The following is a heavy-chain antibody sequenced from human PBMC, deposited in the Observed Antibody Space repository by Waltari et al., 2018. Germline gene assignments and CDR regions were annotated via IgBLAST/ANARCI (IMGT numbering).Heavy chain of an antibody. CDR1: VASIVGYY. D-gene: IGHD6-13*01. CDR3: ARGTSSSWYSHYYYYGMDV. CDR2: IYYSGST. V-gene: IGHV4-59*01. Sequence: QLRGSGPELVKPSKTLSLTAPFPVASIVGYYWAWIRQPPGRGLEWIGYIYYSGSTNYNPSLKSRVTISVDTSKNQFSLKLSSVTAADTAVYYCARGTSSSWYSHYYYYGMDVWGQGTTVTVSS. J-gene: IGHJ6*02.